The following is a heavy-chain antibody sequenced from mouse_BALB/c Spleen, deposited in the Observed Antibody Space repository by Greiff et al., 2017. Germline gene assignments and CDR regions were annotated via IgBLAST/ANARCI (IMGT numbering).Heavy chain of an antibody. D-gene: IGHD2-14*01. CDR3: ARSYYRYDGADY. J-gene: IGHJ2*01. V-gene: IGHV5-17*02. CDR1: GFTFSSFG. CDR2: ISSGSSTI. Sequence: EVHLVESGGGLVQPGGSRKLSCAASGFTFSSFGMHWVRQAPEKGLEWVAYISSGSSTIYYADTVKGRFTISRDNPKNTLFLQMTSLRSEDTAMYYCARSYYRYDGADYWGQGTTLTVSS.